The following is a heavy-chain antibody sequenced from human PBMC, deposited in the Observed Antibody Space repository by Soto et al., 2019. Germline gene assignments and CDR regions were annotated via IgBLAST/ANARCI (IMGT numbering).Heavy chain of an antibody. J-gene: IGHJ6*02. V-gene: IGHV1-2*04. CDR2: INPNSGGT. D-gene: IGHD6-13*01. CDR3: ARDIGSRSWDNHTPYYYYYGMDV. CDR1: GYTFTGYY. Sequence: ASVKVSCKASGYTFTGYYMHWVRQAPGQGLEWMGWINPNSGGTNYAQKFQGWVTMTRDTSISTAYMELSRLRSDDTAVYYCARDIGSRSWDNHTPYYYYYGMDVWGQGTTVTVSS.